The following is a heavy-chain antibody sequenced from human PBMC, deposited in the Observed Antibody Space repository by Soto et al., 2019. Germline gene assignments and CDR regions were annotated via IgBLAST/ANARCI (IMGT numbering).Heavy chain of an antibody. J-gene: IGHJ3*02. CDR3: ARWDDSSGPTRNNDAFDI. V-gene: IGHV5-51*01. D-gene: IGHD3-22*01. Sequence: EVQLVQSGAEVKKPGESLKISCKGSGYSFTSYWIGWVRQMPGKGLEWMGIIYPGDSDTRYSPSFQGQVTISADKSISTAYLQWSSLKASDTAMYYCARWDDSSGPTRNNDAFDIWGQGTMVTVSS. CDR1: GYSFTSYW. CDR2: IYPGDSDT.